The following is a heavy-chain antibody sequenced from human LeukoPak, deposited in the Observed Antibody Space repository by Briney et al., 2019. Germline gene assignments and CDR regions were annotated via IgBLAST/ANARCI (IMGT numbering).Heavy chain of an antibody. J-gene: IGHJ4*02. D-gene: IGHD3-3*01. CDR2: IWYDGSNK. Sequence: GGSLRLSCAASGFTFSTYGMHSVRQAPGKGLEWVALIWYDGSNKYYADSVKGRFTLSRDNSTNTLSLQMNSLRAEDTAVYYCAKDLRYYDFWSGLADYWGQGTLVTVSS. CDR3: AKDLRYYDFWSGLADY. V-gene: IGHV3-33*06. CDR1: GFTFSTYG.